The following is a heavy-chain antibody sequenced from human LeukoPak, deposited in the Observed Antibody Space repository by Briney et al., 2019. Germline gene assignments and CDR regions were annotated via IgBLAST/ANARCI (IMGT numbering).Heavy chain of an antibody. J-gene: IGHJ4*02. Sequence: GGSLRLSCAASGFTVSSNYMSWVRQAPGKGLEWVSVIYSGGSTYYADSVKGRFTISRDNSKNTLYHQMNSLRAEDTAVYYCARDPEDSSSGFDYWGQGTLVTVSS. D-gene: IGHD6-6*01. CDR1: GFTVSSNY. CDR3: ARDPEDSSSGFDY. V-gene: IGHV3-66*02. CDR2: IYSGGST.